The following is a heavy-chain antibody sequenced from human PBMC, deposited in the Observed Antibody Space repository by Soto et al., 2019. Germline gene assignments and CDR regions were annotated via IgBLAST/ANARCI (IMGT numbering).Heavy chain of an antibody. CDR3: AKDPPTTGTTFDY. CDR2: INKSGGST. CDR1: VFTFSSFA. D-gene: IGHD1-1*01. J-gene: IGHJ4*02. V-gene: IGHV3-23*01. Sequence: GGSLRLSCAASVFTFSSFAMGWVRQAPGKGLEWVSTINKSGGSTYYADSVKGRFTISRDNSKNMLFLQINGLRAEDTAVYYCAKDPPTTGTTFDYWGRGTLVTVSS.